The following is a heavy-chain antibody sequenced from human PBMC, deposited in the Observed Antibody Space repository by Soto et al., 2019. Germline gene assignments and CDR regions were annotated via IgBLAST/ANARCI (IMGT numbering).Heavy chain of an antibody. Sequence: QVQLVQSGAEVKKPGASVKVSCKASGYTFTSYAMHWVRQAPGQRLEWMGWINAGNGNTKYSQKFQGRVTITRDTSASTACMELSSLRSEDTAVYYCARDPITIFGVVKDNWFDPWGQGTLVTVSS. CDR3: ARDPITIFGVVKDNWFDP. CDR2: INAGNGNT. CDR1: GYTFTSYA. D-gene: IGHD3-3*01. V-gene: IGHV1-3*01. J-gene: IGHJ5*02.